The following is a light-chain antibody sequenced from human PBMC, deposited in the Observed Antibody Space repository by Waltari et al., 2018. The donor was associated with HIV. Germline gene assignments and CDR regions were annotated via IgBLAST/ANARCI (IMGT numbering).Light chain of an antibody. CDR2: NNK. CDR3: ASWDGSLNGWV. V-gene: IGLV1-44*01. CDR1: SSNIGRDT. J-gene: IGLJ3*02. Sequence: QSVLTQPPSASGTPGQRVTISCSGGSSNIGRDTVNWYQHLPGTAPKLLIYNNKRRPSGCPDRFSGSKSGTSASRAISGLQSEDEADYYCASWDGSLNGWVFGGGTKLTVL.